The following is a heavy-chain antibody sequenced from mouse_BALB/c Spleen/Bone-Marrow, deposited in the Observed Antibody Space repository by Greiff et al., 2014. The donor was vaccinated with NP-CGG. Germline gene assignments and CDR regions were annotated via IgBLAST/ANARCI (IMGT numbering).Heavy chain of an antibody. Sequence: VQLQESGAELVKPGASVKLSCKASGYTFTSYWMHWAKQRPGQGLEWIGEIDPSTGRTDYNKKFKSQATLTVDKSSSTAYMHLSSLTSGDSAVYYCARINGYDYWGQGTTLTVSS. J-gene: IGHJ2*01. CDR3: ARINGYDY. V-gene: IGHV1S81*02. D-gene: IGHD2-2*01. CDR1: GYTFTSYW. CDR2: IDPSTGRT.